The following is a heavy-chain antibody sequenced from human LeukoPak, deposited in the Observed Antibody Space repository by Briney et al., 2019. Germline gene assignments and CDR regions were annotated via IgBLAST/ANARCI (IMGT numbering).Heavy chain of an antibody. CDR3: ASGGVGTGAPMDV. V-gene: IGHV1-69*06. J-gene: IGHJ6*03. D-gene: IGHD2-8*02. CDR1: GGTFSSYA. Sequence: SVKVSCKASGGTFSSYAISWVRQAPGQGLEWMGGIIPIFGTANYAQKFQGRVTITADKSTSTAYMELSSLRSDDTAVYYCASGGVGTGAPMDVWGKGTTVTISS. CDR2: IIPIFGTA.